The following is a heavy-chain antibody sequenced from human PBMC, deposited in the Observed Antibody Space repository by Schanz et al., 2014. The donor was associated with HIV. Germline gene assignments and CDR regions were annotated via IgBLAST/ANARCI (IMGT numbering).Heavy chain of an antibody. Sequence: VQVVESGGGLAQPGRSLRLSCVVSGLSLSDFAWHWVRQTPERGLEWVAVISYDGTDKYYADSVKGRFTISRDNSKNTLYLQMNSLRAEDTAVYYCARGGLRWHPEWLDYWGQGTLVTVSS. V-gene: IGHV3-30*03. D-gene: IGHD4-17*01. J-gene: IGHJ4*02. CDR1: GLSLSDFA. CDR2: ISYDGTDK. CDR3: ARGGLRWHPEWLDY.